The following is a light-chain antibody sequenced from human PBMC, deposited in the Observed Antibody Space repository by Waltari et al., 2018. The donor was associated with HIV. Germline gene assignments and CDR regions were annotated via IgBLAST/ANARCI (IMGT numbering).Light chain of an antibody. V-gene: IGLV1-44*01. J-gene: IGLJ2*01. Sequence: QSVLTQPPSASGTLGQGVTISCFGSTSNIGTNNVNWYQHLPGAAPKLILFRNHQRPSGVPDRFSGSQSGTSAFLTITGLLSGDEATYYCAAWDASLHVVFGGGTQLTVL. CDR2: RNH. CDR3: AAWDASLHVV. CDR1: TSNIGTNN.